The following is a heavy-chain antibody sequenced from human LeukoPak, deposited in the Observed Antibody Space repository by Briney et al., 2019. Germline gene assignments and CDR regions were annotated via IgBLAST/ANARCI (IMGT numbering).Heavy chain of an antibody. CDR3: AKLWFGELLGGSSFDY. Sequence: GGSLRLSCAASGFTFSSYGMHWVRQAPGKGLEWVAVISYDGSNKYYADSVKGRFTISRDNSKNTPYLQMNSLRAEDTAVYYCAKLWFGELLGGSSFDYWGQGTLVTVSS. D-gene: IGHD3-10*01. J-gene: IGHJ4*02. CDR1: GFTFSSYG. V-gene: IGHV3-30*18. CDR2: ISYDGSNK.